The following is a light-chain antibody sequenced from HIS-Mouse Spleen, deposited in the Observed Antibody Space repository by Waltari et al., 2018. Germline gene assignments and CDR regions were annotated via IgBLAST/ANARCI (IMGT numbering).Light chain of an antibody. V-gene: IGLV2-14*01. CDR2: EVS. J-gene: IGLJ3*02. CDR3: SSYTSSSTLAV. CDR1: SIDVGGYNY. Sequence: QSALTQPASVSGSPVQSINISCTGTSIDVGGYNYVAWYQQHPGKAPKLKIYEVSYRPSGVSNRFSGLQAEDEADYYCSSYTSSSTLAVFGGGTKLTVL.